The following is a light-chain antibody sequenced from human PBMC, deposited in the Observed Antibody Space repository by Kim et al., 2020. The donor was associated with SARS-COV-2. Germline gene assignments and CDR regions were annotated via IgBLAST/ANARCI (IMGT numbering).Light chain of an antibody. CDR3: NSYTSSSPWV. V-gene: IGLV2-14*01. J-gene: IGLJ3*02. CDR2: DVT. CDR1: SSDVGGYDY. Sequence: QSALTQPASVSGSPGQSITISCTGTSSDVGGYDYVSWYQQHPGKAPKLMIYDVTKRPSGVSNRFSGSKSGNTASLTISGLQPEDEADYYCNSYTSSSPWVFGGGTKLTVL.